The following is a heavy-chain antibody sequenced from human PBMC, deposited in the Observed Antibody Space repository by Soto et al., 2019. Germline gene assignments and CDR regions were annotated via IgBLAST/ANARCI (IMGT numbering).Heavy chain of an antibody. J-gene: IGHJ4*02. D-gene: IGHD3-10*01. CDR3: AGDPNGALRYGSGHFDY. V-gene: IGHV3-20*04. CDR2: INWNGGST. CDR1: GFTFDDYG. Sequence: GGSLRLSCAASGFTFDDYGMSWVHQAPGKGLEWVSGINWNGGSTGYADSLKGRFTISRDNAKNSLYLQMNSLRAEDTALYSCAGDPNGALRYGSGHFDYWGQGTLVTVSS.